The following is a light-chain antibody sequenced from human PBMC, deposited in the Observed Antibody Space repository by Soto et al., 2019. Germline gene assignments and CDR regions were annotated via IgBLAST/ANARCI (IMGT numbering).Light chain of an antibody. CDR1: SSNIGSFT. V-gene: IGLV1-44*01. Sequence: QSVLSQPPSASGTPGQRVTISCSGSSSNIGSFTVSWYQQLPGRAPKLLIYSTSQRSSGVPDRFSGSKSGTSASLAISGIQSEDEAEYYCAAWDDSLNGKYVFG. J-gene: IGLJ1*01. CDR2: STS. CDR3: AAWDDSLNGKYV.